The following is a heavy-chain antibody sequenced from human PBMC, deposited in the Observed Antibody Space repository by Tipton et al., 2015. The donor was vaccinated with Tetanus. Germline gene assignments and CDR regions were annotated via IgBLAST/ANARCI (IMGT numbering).Heavy chain of an antibody. CDR3: ARPSRRYGDYLY. V-gene: IGHV4-34*01. CDR1: GFTFSSYG. CDR2: IHPSGIV. D-gene: IGHD4-17*01. Sequence: LRLSCAASGFTFSSYGMHWIRQSPGKGLEWIGEIHPSGIVSYTPSLKSRVAVLLDTSANQFSLKLSSVTAADTAVYYCARPSRRYGDYLYWGQGTLVTVSS. J-gene: IGHJ4*02.